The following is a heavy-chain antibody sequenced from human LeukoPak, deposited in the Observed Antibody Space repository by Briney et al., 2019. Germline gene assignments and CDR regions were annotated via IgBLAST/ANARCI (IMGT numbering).Heavy chain of an antibody. CDR3: ARDRCSGGSCYEVDY. J-gene: IGHJ4*02. V-gene: IGHV1-18*01. CDR1: GYTFTSYG. D-gene: IGHD2-15*01. CDR2: ISAYNGNT. Sequence: ASVKVSCKASGYTFTSYGISWVRQAPGQGLEWLGWISAYNGNTNYAQKLQGRVTMTTDTSTSTAYMELRSLRSDDTAVYYCARDRCSGGSCYEVDYWGRGTLVTVSS.